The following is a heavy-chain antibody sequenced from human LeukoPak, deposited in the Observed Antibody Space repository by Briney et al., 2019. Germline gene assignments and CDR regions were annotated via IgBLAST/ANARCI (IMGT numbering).Heavy chain of an antibody. CDR2: INAGNGNT. J-gene: IGHJ5*02. V-gene: IGHV1-3*01. D-gene: IGHD6-13*01. CDR3: ARATRAAAGRINWFDP. Sequence: ASVNVSCKASGYTSTSYAMHWVRQAPGQRLEWMGWINAGNGNTKYSQKFQGRVTITRDTSASTAYMELSSLRSEDTAVYYCARATRAAAGRINWFDPWGQGTLVTVSS. CDR1: GYTSTSYA.